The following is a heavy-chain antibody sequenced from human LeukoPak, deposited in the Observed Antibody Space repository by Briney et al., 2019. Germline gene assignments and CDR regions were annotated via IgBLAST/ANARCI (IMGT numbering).Heavy chain of an antibody. CDR2: IYYSGST. CDR1: GGSISDYY. D-gene: IGHD3-22*01. CDR3: ARGTGAYYYL. J-gene: IGHJ3*01. Sequence: SETLSLTCTVSGGSISDYYWSWIRQPPGKGLEWIGYIYYSGSTKYNPYLKSRVTISIDTSKNQFSLKLSSVTAADTALYYCARGTGAYYYLWGQGAMVTVSS. V-gene: IGHV4-59*01.